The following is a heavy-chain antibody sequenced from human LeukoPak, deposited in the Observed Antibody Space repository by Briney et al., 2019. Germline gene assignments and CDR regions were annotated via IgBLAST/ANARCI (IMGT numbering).Heavy chain of an antibody. D-gene: IGHD4-17*01. Sequence: PSQTLSLTCTVSGGSISSGGYYWSWIRQHPGKGLEWIGYIYYSGSTYYNPSLKSRVTISVVTTENKFSLKLSSMTGLSAEVTACAKDLIVRAYGDYGRDVWGQGTTVTVSS. V-gene: IGHV4-31*03. CDR1: GGSISSGGYY. CDR3: AKDLIVRAYGDYGRDV. J-gene: IGHJ6*02. CDR2: IYYSGST.